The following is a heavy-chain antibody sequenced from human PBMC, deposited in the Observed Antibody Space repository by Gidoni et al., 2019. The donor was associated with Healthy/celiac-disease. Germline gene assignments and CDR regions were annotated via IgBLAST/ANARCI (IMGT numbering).Heavy chain of an antibody. V-gene: IGHV3-73*02. CDR1: GFTFSGSA. CDR2: IRSKANSYAT. D-gene: IGHD2-15*01. Sequence: EVQLVESGGGLVQPGGSLKLSCAASGFTFSGSAMHWVRQASGKGLEWVGRIRSKANSYATAYAASVKGRFTISRDDSKNTAYLQMNSLKTEDTAVYYCTRRAYCSGGSCYSAPLDYWGQGTLVTVSS. CDR3: TRRAYCSGGSCYSAPLDY. J-gene: IGHJ4*02.